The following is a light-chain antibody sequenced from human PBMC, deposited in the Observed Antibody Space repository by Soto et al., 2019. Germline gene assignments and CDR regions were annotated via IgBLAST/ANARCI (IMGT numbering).Light chain of an antibody. V-gene: IGLV1-47*02. CDR1: SSNIGSNY. CDR2: SNN. Sequence: QLVLTQPPSASGTPGQRVTISCSGSSSNIGSNYVYWYQQLPGTAPKLLIYSNNQRPSGVPDRFSGSKSGTSASLAISGLRSEDEADYYCAAWDDSLSGAVFGTGTKLTVL. J-gene: IGLJ1*01. CDR3: AAWDDSLSGAV.